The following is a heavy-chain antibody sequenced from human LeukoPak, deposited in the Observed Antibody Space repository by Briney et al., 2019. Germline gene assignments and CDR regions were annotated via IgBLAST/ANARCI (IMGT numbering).Heavy chain of an antibody. D-gene: IGHD6-6*01. CDR1: GFTFSSHS. Sequence: GGSLRLSCAASGFTFSSHSMNWVRQAPGKGLEWVSSISSTSSYIYYADSVKGRFTISRDNAKNSLYLQMNSLRAEDTAVYYCASYSSSSTDDNWGQGTLVTVSS. CDR3: ASYSSSSTDDN. J-gene: IGHJ4*02. V-gene: IGHV3-21*01. CDR2: ISSTSSYI.